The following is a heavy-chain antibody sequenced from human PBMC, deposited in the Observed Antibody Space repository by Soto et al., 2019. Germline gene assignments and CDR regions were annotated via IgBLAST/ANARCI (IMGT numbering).Heavy chain of an antibody. Sequence: EVQLLESGGGLVQPGGSLRLSCAASGFTFRTYAMNWVRQAPGKGLEWVSAISGSGGRTDYADSVKGHFTISRDNSKNTLYLQMNSLRAEDTAVYNCVKDGSPVAGTFFDDWGQGTLVTVSS. CDR1: GFTFRTYA. V-gene: IGHV3-23*01. J-gene: IGHJ4*02. CDR2: ISGSGGRT. D-gene: IGHD6-19*01. CDR3: VKDGSPVAGTFFDD.